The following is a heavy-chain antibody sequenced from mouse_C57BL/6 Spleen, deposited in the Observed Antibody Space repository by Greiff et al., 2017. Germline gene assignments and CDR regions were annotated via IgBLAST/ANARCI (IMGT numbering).Heavy chain of an antibody. CDR1: GFNIKDYY. J-gene: IGHJ3*01. V-gene: IGHV14-1*01. D-gene: IGHD1-1*01. CDR3: TTPYYGSSYEGFAY. Sequence: EVKLMESGAELVRPGASVKLSCTASGFNIKDYYMHWVKQRPEQGLEWIGRIDPEDGDTEYAPKFQGKATMTADTSSNTAYLQLSSLTSEDTAVYYCTTPYYGSSYEGFAYWGQGTLVTVSA. CDR2: IDPEDGDT.